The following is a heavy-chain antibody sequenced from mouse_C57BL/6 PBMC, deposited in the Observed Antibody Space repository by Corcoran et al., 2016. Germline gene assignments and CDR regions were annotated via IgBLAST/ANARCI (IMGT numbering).Heavy chain of an antibody. D-gene: IGHD1-1*01. J-gene: IGHJ4*01. V-gene: IGHV1-26*01. CDR3: ASRYGSSPPYAMDY. CDR1: GYTFTDYY. CDR2: INPNNGGT. Sequence: EVQLQQSGPELVKPGASVKISCKASGYTFTDYYMNWVKQSHGKSLEWIGDINPNNGGTSYNQKFKGKATLPVDKSSSTAYIELRSLTSEDSAVYYCASRYGSSPPYAMDYWGQGTSVTVSS.